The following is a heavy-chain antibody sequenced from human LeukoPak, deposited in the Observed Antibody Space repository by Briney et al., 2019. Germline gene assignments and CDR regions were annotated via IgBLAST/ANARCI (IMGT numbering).Heavy chain of an antibody. CDR3: ARPFGSGRRDAFAI. V-gene: IGHV1-2*02. CDR2: INPNGGAT. D-gene: IGHD3-10*01. Sequence: ASVKVSCKASGYTFTDYYMHWVRQAPGQGLEWMGWINPNGGATNSAQKFQGRVSMTRDTSISTAYMELNRLRSDDTAVYYCARPFGSGRRDAFAIWGPGTVVTVSS. CDR1: GYTFTDYY. J-gene: IGHJ3*02.